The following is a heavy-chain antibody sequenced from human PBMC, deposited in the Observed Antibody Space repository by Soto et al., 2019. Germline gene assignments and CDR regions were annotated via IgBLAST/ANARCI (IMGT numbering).Heavy chain of an antibody. Sequence: ASVKVSCKASGYSFTSYGVHWVRQAPGQRLEWMGWINPNSGGTNYAQKFQGRVTMTRDTSISTAYMELTRLRSDDTAVYYCARVFKYSSSSGPLDYWGQGTLVTVSS. J-gene: IGHJ4*02. CDR1: GYSFTSYG. CDR2: INPNSGGT. CDR3: ARVFKYSSSSGPLDY. D-gene: IGHD6-6*01. V-gene: IGHV1-2*02.